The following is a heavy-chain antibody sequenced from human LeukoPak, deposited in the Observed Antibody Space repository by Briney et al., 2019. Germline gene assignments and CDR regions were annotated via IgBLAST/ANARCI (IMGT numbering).Heavy chain of an antibody. CDR3: ARGVGVDSLRRLDP. J-gene: IGHJ5*02. Sequence: ASMKVSCKPSGYTFTAYYIHWVRQAPGQGLEWMGWINPNSGGTDYAQKFQGRVTMTRDTSISTVYMELSRLTYDDTAVYYCARGVGVDSLRRLDPWGQGTLVTVSP. D-gene: IGHD3-22*01. V-gene: IGHV1-2*02. CDR1: GYTFTAYY. CDR2: INPNSGGT.